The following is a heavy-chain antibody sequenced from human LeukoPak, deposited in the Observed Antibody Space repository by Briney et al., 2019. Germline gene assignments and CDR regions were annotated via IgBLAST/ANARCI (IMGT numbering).Heavy chain of an antibody. V-gene: IGHV1-69*05. D-gene: IGHD5-12*01. CDR3: ARVATNPKDYYYYYYMDV. Sequence: ASVKVTCKASGGTFSSYAISWVRQAPGQGLEWMGGIIAIFGTANYAQKFQGRVTITTDESTSTAYMELSSLRSEDTAVYYCARVATNPKDYYYYYYMDVWGKGTTVTVSS. CDR2: IIAIFGTA. J-gene: IGHJ6*03. CDR1: GGTFSSYA.